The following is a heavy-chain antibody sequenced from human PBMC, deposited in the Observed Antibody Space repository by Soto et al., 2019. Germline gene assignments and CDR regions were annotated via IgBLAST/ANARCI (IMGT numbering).Heavy chain of an antibody. CDR1: GFPFGTTD. J-gene: IGHJ5*02. Sequence: GGSLRLSCAASGFPFGTTDMSWVRQAPGEGLEWVSTIDGSGGITFYADSVKGRFTISRDNSRNTVYLQMNSLRGDDTALYYCVKNSGWFNTWGQGALVTDSS. V-gene: IGHV3-23*01. CDR2: IDGSGGIT. CDR3: VKNSGWFNT. D-gene: IGHD3-10*01.